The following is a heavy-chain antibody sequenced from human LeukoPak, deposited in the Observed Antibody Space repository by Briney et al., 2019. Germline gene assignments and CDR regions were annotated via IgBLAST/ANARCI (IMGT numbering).Heavy chain of an antibody. CDR3: ARGSHSGYDWGGLFDY. CDR2: IYHSGST. J-gene: IGHJ4*02. Sequence: SETLSLTCTVSGCSISSGGYSWSWIRQPPGKGLEWIGYIYHSGSTYYNPSLKSRVTISVDRSKNQFSLKLSSVTAADTAVYYCARGSHSGYDWGGLFDYWGQGTLVTVSS. V-gene: IGHV4-30-2*01. CDR1: GCSISSGGYS. D-gene: IGHD5-12*01.